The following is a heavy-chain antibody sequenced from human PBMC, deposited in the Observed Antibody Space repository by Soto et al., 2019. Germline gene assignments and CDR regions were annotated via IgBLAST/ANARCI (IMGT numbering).Heavy chain of an antibody. Sequence: EWLGRTYYRSKWYNDYAVSVKSRITINPDTSKNQFSLQLNSVTPEDTAVYYCARESKQWGEFYGMDVWGQGTTVTVSS. D-gene: IGHD6-19*01. J-gene: IGHJ6*02. CDR2: TYYRSKWYN. V-gene: IGHV6-1*01. CDR3: ARESKQWGEFYGMDV.